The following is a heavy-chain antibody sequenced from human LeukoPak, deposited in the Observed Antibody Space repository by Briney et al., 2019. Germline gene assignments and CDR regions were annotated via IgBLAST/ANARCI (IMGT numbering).Heavy chain of an antibody. J-gene: IGHJ4*02. CDR2: IIPILGIA. CDR1: GGTFSSYA. D-gene: IGHD4-17*01. CDR3: ARFSPDENHGDYAFDY. V-gene: IGHV1-69*04. Sequence: SVKVSCKASGGTFSSYAISWVRQAPGQGLEWMGRIIPILGIANYAQKFQGRVTITADKSTSTAYMELSSLTSEDTALYFCARFSPDENHGDYAFDYWGQGTPVTVSS.